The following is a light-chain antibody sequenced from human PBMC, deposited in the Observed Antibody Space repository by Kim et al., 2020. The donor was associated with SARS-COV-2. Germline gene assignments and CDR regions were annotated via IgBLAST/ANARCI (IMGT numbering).Light chain of an antibody. V-gene: IGKV1D-16*02. CDR3: QQYSTSPYT. J-gene: IGKJ2*01. CDR2: AAS. Sequence: SASVGDRVTITCRARQGISNWLAWYQQKPGQAPKSLIYAASSLQSGVPSRFSGSGSGTDFTLTISSLQPEDFATYYCQQYSTSPYTFGQGTKLEI. CDR1: QGISNW.